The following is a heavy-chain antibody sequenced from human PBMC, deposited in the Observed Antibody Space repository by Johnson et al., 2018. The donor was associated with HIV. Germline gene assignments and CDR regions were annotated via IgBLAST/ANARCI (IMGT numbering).Heavy chain of an antibody. V-gene: IGHV3-20*04. Sequence: VQLVESGGTVVRPGGSLRLSCAASGFTFDDYDMSWVRQAPGKGLEWVSGINWNGGSTGYADSVKGRFTISRDTAKNSLYLQMNSLRAEATALYYCARGKLPAALRRGDAFDIWGQGTMVTVSS. D-gene: IGHD2-2*01. J-gene: IGHJ3*02. CDR3: ARGKLPAALRRGDAFDI. CDR2: INWNGGST. CDR1: GFTFDDYD.